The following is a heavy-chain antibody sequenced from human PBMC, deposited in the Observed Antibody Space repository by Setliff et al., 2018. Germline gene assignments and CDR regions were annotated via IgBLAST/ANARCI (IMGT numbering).Heavy chain of an antibody. D-gene: IGHD3-3*01. CDR1: GGTFSSFT. Sequence: SVKVSCKTSGGTFSSFTIICVRQAPGQGLEWMEGIIPFSGTANYAQKFQGRVTMTTDTSTTTAYMELKSLRSDDTAVYYCARSWRAGALNHFDYWGQGSRVTVSS. CDR2: IIPFSGTA. J-gene: IGHJ4*02. CDR3: ARSWRAGALNHFDY. V-gene: IGHV1-69*05.